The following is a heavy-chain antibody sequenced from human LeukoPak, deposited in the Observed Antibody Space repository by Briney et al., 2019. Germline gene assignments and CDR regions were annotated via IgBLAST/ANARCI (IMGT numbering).Heavy chain of an antibody. CDR3: ARDLLYYYDSSGYQDDY. CDR1: GGTFSSYA. J-gene: IGHJ4*02. D-gene: IGHD3-22*01. Sequence: ASVKVSCKASGGTFSSYAISWVRQAPGQGLEWMGRIIPIPGIANYAQKFQGRVTITADKSTSTAYMELSSLRSEDTAVYYCARDLLYYYDSSGYQDDYWGQGTLVTVSS. CDR2: IIPIPGIA. V-gene: IGHV1-69*04.